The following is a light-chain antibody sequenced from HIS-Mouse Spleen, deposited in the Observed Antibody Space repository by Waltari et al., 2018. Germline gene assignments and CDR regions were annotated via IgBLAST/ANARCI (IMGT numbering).Light chain of an antibody. CDR1: SSDVGGYNY. V-gene: IGLV2-11*01. CDR3: CSYAGSYTGV. CDR2: DVS. Sequence: QSALTQPRSVSGSPGQSATISCPGTSSDVGGYNYVSWYQQHPGKAPKLMIYDVSKRPSGVPDRFSGSKSGNTASLTISGLQAEDEADYYCCSYAGSYTGVFGTGTKVTVL. J-gene: IGLJ1*01.